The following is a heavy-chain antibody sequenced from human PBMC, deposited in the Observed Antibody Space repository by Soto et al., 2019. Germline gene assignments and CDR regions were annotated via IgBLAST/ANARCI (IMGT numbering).Heavy chain of an antibody. Sequence: GESLKISCNGSGYSFSNYWIAWVRQMPGGGLEWMGIIWPGDSDTRYSPSFRGQVTISADRSISTAYLQWSSLRASDTAMYFCARHRPYSASGHYFDYWGQGTVVTVSS. CDR3: ARHRPYSASGHYFDY. CDR2: IWPGDSDT. V-gene: IGHV5-51*01. CDR1: GYSFSNYW. J-gene: IGHJ4*02. D-gene: IGHD1-26*01.